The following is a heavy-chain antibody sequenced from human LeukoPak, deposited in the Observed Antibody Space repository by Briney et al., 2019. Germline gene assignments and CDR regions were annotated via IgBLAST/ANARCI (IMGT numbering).Heavy chain of an antibody. J-gene: IGHJ4*02. V-gene: IGHV3-30*04. CDR1: GFTFSSYA. CDR3: AKVFHGSGSYYNFLGS. CDR2: ISYDGSNK. D-gene: IGHD3-10*01. Sequence: PGGSLRLSCAGSGFTFSSYAMHWVRQAPGKGLEWVAVISYDGSNKYYADSVKGRFTISRDNSKNTLYLQMNSLRAEDTAVYYCAKVFHGSGSYYNFLGSWGQGTLVTVSS.